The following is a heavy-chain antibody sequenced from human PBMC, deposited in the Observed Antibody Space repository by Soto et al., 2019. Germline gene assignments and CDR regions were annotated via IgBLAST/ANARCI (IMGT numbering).Heavy chain of an antibody. CDR1: GDSFSSYA. J-gene: IGHJ6*02. CDR3: ARDSPGSIAAAGTYDYYYHGMDA. D-gene: IGHD6-13*01. Sequence: SVKVSCKASGDSFSSYAISWVRHAPGQGLEWMGGIIPIFGTANYAQKFQGRVTITADESTSTAYMELSSLRSEDTAVYYCARDSPGSIAAAGTYDYYYHGMDAWGQGTTVTFSS. V-gene: IGHV1-69*13. CDR2: IIPIFGTA.